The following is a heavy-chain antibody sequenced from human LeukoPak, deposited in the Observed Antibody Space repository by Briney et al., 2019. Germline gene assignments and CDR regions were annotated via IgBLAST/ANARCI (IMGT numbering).Heavy chain of an antibody. J-gene: IGHJ6*03. D-gene: IGHD3-3*01. V-gene: IGHV1-18*01. Sequence: GASVKVSWKASGYTFTSYGISWVRQAPGQGLEWMGWISAYNGNTNYAQKLQGRVTMTTDTSTSTAYMELRSLRSDDTAVYYCARGDYDFWSGNYYYYYMDVWGKGTTVTVSS. CDR1: GYTFTSYG. CDR3: ARGDYDFWSGNYYYYYMDV. CDR2: ISAYNGNT.